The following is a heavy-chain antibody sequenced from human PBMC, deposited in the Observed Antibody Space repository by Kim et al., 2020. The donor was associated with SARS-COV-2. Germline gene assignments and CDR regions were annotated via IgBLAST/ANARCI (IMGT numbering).Heavy chain of an antibody. CDR3: ARDRLITMFRGVEVYYYG. J-gene: IGHJ6*01. CDR2: ISSSSSYI. D-gene: IGHD3-10*01. CDR1: GFTFSSYS. Sequence: GGSLRLFCAASGFTFSSYSMNWVRQAPGKGLEWVSSISSSSSYIYYADSEQGRFTISSDNAKNSLYLQMNSLRAEDTAVYYCARDRLITMFRGVEVYYYG. V-gene: IGHV3-21*01.